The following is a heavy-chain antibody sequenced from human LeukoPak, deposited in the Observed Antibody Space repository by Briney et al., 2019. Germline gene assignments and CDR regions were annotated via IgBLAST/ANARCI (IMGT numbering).Heavy chain of an antibody. D-gene: IGHD1-20*01. J-gene: IGHJ5*02. V-gene: IGHV1-3*01. Sequence: GASVKVSCRASGYTFTSYAMHWVRQAPGQRLEWMGWINAGNGYTKYSQRFQGRVTITRDTSASTAYMELSSLRSEDTAVYYCAREHIVTGFDPWGQGTLVTVSS. CDR3: AREHIVTGFDP. CDR1: GYTFTSYA. CDR2: INAGNGYT.